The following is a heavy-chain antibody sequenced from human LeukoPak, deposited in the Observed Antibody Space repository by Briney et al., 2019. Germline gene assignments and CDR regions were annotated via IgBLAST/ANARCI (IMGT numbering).Heavy chain of an antibody. Sequence: PGGSLRLSCAASGFTVSSNYMSWVRQAPGKGLEWVSVIYSGGSTYYADSVKGRFTISRDNSKSTLYLQMNSLRAEDTAVYYCARDALSGYYYYYMDVWGKGTTVTVSS. V-gene: IGHV3-66*01. CDR1: GFTVSSNY. CDR3: ARDALSGYYYYYMDV. J-gene: IGHJ6*03. D-gene: IGHD2/OR15-2a*01. CDR2: IYSGGST.